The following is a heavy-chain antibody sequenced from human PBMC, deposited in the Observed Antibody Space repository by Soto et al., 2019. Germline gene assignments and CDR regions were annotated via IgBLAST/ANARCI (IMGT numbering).Heavy chain of an antibody. V-gene: IGHV1-18*01. CDR2: ISAYNGNT. CDR3: ARDPPSGRRYYYYGMDV. Sequence: GASVKVSCKASGYTFTSYGISWVRQAPGQGLEWMGWISAYNGNTNYAQKLQGRVTMTTDTSTGTAYMELRSLRSDDTAVYYCARDPPSGRRYYYYGMDVWGQGTTVTVSS. D-gene: IGHD3-10*01. CDR1: GYTFTSYG. J-gene: IGHJ6*02.